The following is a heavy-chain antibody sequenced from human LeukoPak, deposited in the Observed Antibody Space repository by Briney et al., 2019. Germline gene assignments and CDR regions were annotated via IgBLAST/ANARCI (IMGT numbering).Heavy chain of an antibody. CDR3: ARGGGSGSYYSHY. V-gene: IGHV1-69*01. Sequence: SVKVSCKASGGTISSYAISWVRQAPGQGLEWMGGIIPIFGTANYAQKFQGRVTITADESTSTAYMELSSLRSEDTAVYYCARGGGSGSYYSHYWGQGTPVTVSS. CDR1: GGTISSYA. D-gene: IGHD3-10*01. CDR2: IIPIFGTA. J-gene: IGHJ4*02.